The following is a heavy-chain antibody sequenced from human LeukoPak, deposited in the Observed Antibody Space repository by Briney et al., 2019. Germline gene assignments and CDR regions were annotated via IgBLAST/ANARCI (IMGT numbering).Heavy chain of an antibody. CDR3: ARDLPTTVTAFDI. J-gene: IGHJ3*02. Sequence: GASVKVSCKASGYTFTTLDINWVRQATGQGLEWMGWINTNSGNTGNAQKFQGRVTITADESTSTAYMELSSLRSEDTAVYYCARDLPTTVTAFDIWGQGTMVTVSS. D-gene: IGHD4-11*01. CDR2: INTNSGNT. CDR1: GYTFTTLD. V-gene: IGHV1-8*03.